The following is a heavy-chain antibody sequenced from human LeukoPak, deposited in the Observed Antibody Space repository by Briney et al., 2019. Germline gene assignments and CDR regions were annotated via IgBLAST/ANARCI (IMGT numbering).Heavy chain of an antibody. CDR3: ARAPVDTRTHYYDSSGYFDY. CDR2: INPNSGGT. J-gene: IGHJ4*02. D-gene: IGHD3-22*01. V-gene: IGHV1-2*02. Sequence: ASVKVSCKASGYTFTGYYMHWVRQAPGQGLEWMGWINPNSGGTNYAQKFQGRVTMTRDTSISTAYMELSRLRSDDMAVYYCARAPVDTRTHYYDSSGYFDYWGQGTLVTVSS. CDR1: GYTFTGYY.